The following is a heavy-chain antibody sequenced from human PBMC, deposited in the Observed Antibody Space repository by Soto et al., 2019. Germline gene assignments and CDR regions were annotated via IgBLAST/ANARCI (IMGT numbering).Heavy chain of an antibody. Sequence: QVQLVESGGGVVQPGRSLRLSCAASGFIFRSYGMHWVRQAPGKGLEWVAVISYDGNNKYFADSVKGRFTISRDNFKNTVYLQMNSLSTDDTAVYYCAKGCIAAPGVLDGIDVWGQGTMVTVSS. CDR1: GFIFRSYG. V-gene: IGHV3-30*18. CDR2: ISYDGNNK. D-gene: IGHD6-13*01. CDR3: AKGCIAAPGVLDGIDV. J-gene: IGHJ3*01.